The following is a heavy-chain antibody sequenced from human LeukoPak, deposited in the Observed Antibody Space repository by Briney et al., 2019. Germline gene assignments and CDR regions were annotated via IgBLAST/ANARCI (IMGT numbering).Heavy chain of an antibody. D-gene: IGHD2-15*01. J-gene: IGHJ4*02. V-gene: IGHV3-23*01. CDR2: IGGSGGST. CDR1: GFTFSSYG. Sequence: GGSLRLSCAASGFTFSSYGMSWVRQAPGKGLEWVSAIGGSGGSTYYADSVKGRFTISRDNSKNTLYLQMNSLRAEDTAVYYCAKTRAGVVAARTVVDYWGQGTLVTVSS. CDR3: AKTRAGVVAARTVVDY.